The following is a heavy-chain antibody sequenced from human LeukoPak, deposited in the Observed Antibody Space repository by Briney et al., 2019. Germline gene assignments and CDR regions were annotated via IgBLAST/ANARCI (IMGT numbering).Heavy chain of an antibody. J-gene: IGHJ6*02. CDR2: IVGSGGST. D-gene: IGHD3-10*01. V-gene: IGHV3-23*01. CDR3: AGNYGSGSYYYYYYGMDV. Sequence: GPLRLSCAAPGFTFRSYAMSWVRQAPGKGLEWVSAIVGSGGSTYYADSVKGRFTISRDNSKNTLYLQMNSLRAEDTAVYYCAGNYGSGSYYYYYYGMDVWGQGTTVTVSS. CDR1: GFTFRSYA.